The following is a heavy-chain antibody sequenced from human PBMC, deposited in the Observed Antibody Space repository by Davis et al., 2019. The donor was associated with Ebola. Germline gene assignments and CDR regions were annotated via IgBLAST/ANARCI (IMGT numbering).Heavy chain of an antibody. Sequence: GGSLRLSCAASGFTFSSYGMHWVRQAPGKGLEWVAVISYDGSNKYYADSVKGRFTISRDNSKNTLYLQMNSLRAEDTAVYYCAKQLVFYYYGMDVWGQGTTVTVSS. D-gene: IGHD6-6*01. V-gene: IGHV3-30*18. J-gene: IGHJ6*02. CDR2: ISYDGSNK. CDR3: AKQLVFYYYGMDV. CDR1: GFTFSSYG.